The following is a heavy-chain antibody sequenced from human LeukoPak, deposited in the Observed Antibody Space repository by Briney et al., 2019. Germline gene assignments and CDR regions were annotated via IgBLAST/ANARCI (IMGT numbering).Heavy chain of an antibody. V-gene: IGHV1-46*01. CDR2: INPSGGST. D-gene: IGHD3-3*01. CDR1: GYTFTSYY. J-gene: IGHJ4*02. Sequence: GASVKVSCKASGYTFTSYYMHWVRQAPGQGLEWMGIINPSGGSTSYAQKFQGRVTVTGDSSISTAYMELSGLRSDDTAVYYCARDSIRGVRLLDYWGQGTLVTVSS. CDR3: ARDSIRGVRLLDY.